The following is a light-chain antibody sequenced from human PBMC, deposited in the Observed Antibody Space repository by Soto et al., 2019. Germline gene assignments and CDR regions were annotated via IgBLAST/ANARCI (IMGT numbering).Light chain of an antibody. CDR3: QTWGTGIRV. Sequence: QSVLTQSPSASASLGASVKLTCTLSSGHSSYAIAWHQQQPEKGPRYLMKLNSDGSHNKGDGIPDRFSGSSSGAERYLTISSLQSEDEADYYCQTWGTGIRVFGGGTKVTVL. J-gene: IGLJ2*01. CDR1: SGHSSYA. CDR2: LNSDGSH. V-gene: IGLV4-69*01.